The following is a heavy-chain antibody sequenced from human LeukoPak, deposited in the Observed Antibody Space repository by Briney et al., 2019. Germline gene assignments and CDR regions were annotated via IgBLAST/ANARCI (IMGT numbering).Heavy chain of an antibody. CDR2: ISYSGST. CDR3: ARDLEESGRYLRFDP. D-gene: IGHD1-26*01. CDR1: GGSINNYY. Sequence: SETLSLTCTVSGGSINNYYWSWIRQPPGKGLEWFGYISYSGSTTYNPSFKSRVTISVDMSKNQFSLNLRSVTAADTAVYYCARDLEESGRYLRFDPWGQGTLVTVSS. J-gene: IGHJ5*02. V-gene: IGHV4-59*01.